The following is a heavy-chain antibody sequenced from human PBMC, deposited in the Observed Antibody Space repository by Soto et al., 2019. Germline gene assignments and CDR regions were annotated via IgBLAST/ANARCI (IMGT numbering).Heavy chain of an antibody. J-gene: IGHJ4*02. V-gene: IGHV3-30*18. Sequence: GGSLRLSCAASGFTFSSYGMFWVRQAPGRGLEWVAFISYDGSNKCSDSVKGRFTISRDNSKNTLYLQMNSLRAEDTAVYYCAKGSYSGRYSDFDCWGQGTRVTVSS. CDR1: GFTFSSYG. D-gene: IGHD1-26*01. CDR3: AKGSYSGRYSDFDC. CDR2: ISYDGSNK.